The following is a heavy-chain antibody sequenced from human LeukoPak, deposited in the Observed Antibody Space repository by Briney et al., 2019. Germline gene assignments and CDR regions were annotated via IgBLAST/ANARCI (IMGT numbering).Heavy chain of an antibody. V-gene: IGHV3-11*01. CDR1: GFTFSDYY. CDR2: ISSSGSTI. CDR3: ARVLDSGSYFVY. J-gene: IGHJ4*02. D-gene: IGHD1-26*01. Sequence: GGSLRLSCAASGFTFSDYYMSWTRQAPGKGLEWVSYISSSGSTIYYADSVKGRFTISRDNAKNSLYLQMNSLRAEDTAVYYCARVLDSGSYFVYWGQGTLVTVSS.